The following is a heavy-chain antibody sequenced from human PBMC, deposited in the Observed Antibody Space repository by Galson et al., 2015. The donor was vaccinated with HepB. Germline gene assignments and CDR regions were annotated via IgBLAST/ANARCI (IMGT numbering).Heavy chain of an antibody. CDR1: GYTFNSYA. Sequence: SVKVSCKASGYTFNSYAINWVRQAPGQGLEYMGWIDPNAGKPTYARGFTGRYVFSLDTSVSTAYLQIGSLGADDTAVYYCARDGYHHGASRFDGWGQGTPVTVSS. D-gene: IGHD2-15*01. CDR2: IDPNAGKP. CDR3: ARDGYHHGASRFDG. V-gene: IGHV7-4-1*01. J-gene: IGHJ4*02.